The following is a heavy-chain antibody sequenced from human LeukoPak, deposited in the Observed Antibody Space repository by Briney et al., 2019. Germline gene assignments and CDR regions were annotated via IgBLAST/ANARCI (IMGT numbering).Heavy chain of an antibody. J-gene: IGHJ4*02. Sequence: ASVKVSCKASGYTFTSYGISWVRQAPGQGLEWMGWISAYNGNTNYAQKLQGRVTMTTDTSTSTAYMELRSLRSDDTAVYYCARTSLHSAKLRTDRPTVVPAYYYFDYWGQGTLVTVSS. CDR1: GYTFTSYG. CDR2: ISAYNGNT. CDR3: ARTSLHSAKLRTDRPTVVPAYYYFDY. D-gene: IGHD2-2*01. V-gene: IGHV1-18*01.